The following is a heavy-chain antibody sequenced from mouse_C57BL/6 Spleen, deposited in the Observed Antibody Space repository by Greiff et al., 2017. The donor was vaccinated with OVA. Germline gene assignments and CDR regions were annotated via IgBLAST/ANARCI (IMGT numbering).Heavy chain of an antibody. D-gene: IGHD1-1*01. CDR1: GFTFSSYA. V-gene: IGHV5-9-1*02. Sequence: EVQLVESGEGLVKPGGSLKLSCAASGFTFSSYAMSWVRQTPEKRLEWVAYISSGGDYIYYADTVKGRFTISRDNARNTLYLQMSSLKSEDTAMYYCTRDPLPYYGSASFDYWGQGTTLTVSS. CDR2: ISSGGDYI. J-gene: IGHJ2*01. CDR3: TRDPLPYYGSASFDY.